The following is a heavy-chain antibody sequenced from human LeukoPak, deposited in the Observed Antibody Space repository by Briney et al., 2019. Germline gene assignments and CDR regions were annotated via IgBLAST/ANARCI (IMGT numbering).Heavy chain of an antibody. CDR2: LYYIGST. CDR1: GGSITSGVYS. CDR3: ARLLRFPTGPFDF. D-gene: IGHD3-3*01. J-gene: IGHJ4*02. Sequence: SETLSLTCAVSGGSITSGVYSWSWIRQPPGKGLEWIGYLYYIGSTNYNPSLKSRITISVHTSKNQFSLRLSSVTAADTAVYYCARLLRFPTGPFDFWGQGTLVTVSS. V-gene: IGHV4-61*08.